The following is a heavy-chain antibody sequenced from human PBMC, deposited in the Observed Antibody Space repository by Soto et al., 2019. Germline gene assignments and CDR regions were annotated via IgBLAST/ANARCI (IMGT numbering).Heavy chain of an antibody. V-gene: IGHV3-66*01. CDR2: IYSGGCT. CDR3: VRYCTRTSCYAPWGCAFDI. D-gene: IGHD2-2*01. CDR1: GFTVSSNY. J-gene: IGHJ3*02. Sequence: EVQLVESGGGLVQPGGSLRLSCAASGFTVSSNYMTWVRQAPGRGLEFVSVIYSGGCTYDADSVKGRFTISRDNSKNTLYRQMNSLTAEDTAVSYCVRYCTRTSCYAPWGCAFDIWGQGTMVAVSS.